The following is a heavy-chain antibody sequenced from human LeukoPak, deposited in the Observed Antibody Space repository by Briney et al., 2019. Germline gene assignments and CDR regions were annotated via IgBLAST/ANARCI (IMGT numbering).Heavy chain of an antibody. Sequence: AASVKVSCKASGYTFTSYGISWVRQAPGQGLEWMGWISAYNGNTNYAQRLQGRVTMTTDTSTSTAYMELRSLRSDDTAVYYCAGVTTYYYDSIGFDPWGQGTLVTVSS. V-gene: IGHV1-18*01. CDR1: GYTFTSYG. CDR2: ISAYNGNT. D-gene: IGHD3-22*01. CDR3: AGVTTYYYDSIGFDP. J-gene: IGHJ5*02.